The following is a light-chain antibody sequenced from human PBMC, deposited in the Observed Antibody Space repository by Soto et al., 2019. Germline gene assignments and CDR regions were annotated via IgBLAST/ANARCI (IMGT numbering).Light chain of an antibody. J-gene: IGKJ4*01. V-gene: IGKV3-20*01. CDR3: QQYGSSVLT. CDR2: GAS. Sequence: EIVLTQSPATLSVSPGERATLSCRASQSVSSNLAWYQQKPGQAPRLLIYGASNRATGIPDRFSGSGSGTDFTLTISRLEPEDFAVYYCQQYGSSVLTFGGGTKVDIK. CDR1: QSVSSN.